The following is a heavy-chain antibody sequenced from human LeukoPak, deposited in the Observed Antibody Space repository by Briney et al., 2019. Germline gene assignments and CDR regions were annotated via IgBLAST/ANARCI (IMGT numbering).Heavy chain of an antibody. J-gene: IGHJ4*02. V-gene: IGHV1-46*01. D-gene: IGHD2-21*02. CDR2: INPSGGST. CDR3: ARDFGCGGDCGVDY. Sequence: VASVKVSCKASGYTFTGYYMHWVRQAPGQGLEWMGIINPSGGSTTYAQRFQGRVTMTRDLSTSTVYMELSSLRSEDTAVYYCARDFGCGGDCGVDYWGQGTLVTVSS. CDR1: GYTFTGYY.